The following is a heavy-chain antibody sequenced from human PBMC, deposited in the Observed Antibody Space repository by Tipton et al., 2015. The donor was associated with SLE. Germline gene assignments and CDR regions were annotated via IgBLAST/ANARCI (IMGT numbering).Heavy chain of an antibody. CDR2: ISAYNGNT. J-gene: IGHJ4*02. CDR3: ARDANYYGSGIYPY. V-gene: IGHV1-18*01. CDR1: GYTFTSYG. Sequence: QSGAEVKKPGASVKVSCKASGYTFTSYGISWVRQAPGQGLEWMGWISAYNGNTNYAQKLQGRVTMTTDTSTSTAYMELRSLRSDDTAVYYWARDANYYGSGIYPYWAQGTLVTVSS. D-gene: IGHD3-10*01.